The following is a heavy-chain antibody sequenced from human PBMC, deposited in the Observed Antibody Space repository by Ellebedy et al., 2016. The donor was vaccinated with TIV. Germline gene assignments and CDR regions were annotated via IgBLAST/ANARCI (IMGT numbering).Heavy chain of an antibody. V-gene: IGHV3-7*03. D-gene: IGHD1-1*01. CDR2: IKQDGSEK. CDR3: ARITTAGRREFDY. J-gene: IGHJ4*02. CDR1: GFTLSSNW. Sequence: GESLKISCGVSGFTLSSNWMSWVRQAPGKGLEWVANIKQDGSEKRYVDSVKGRFTISRDNAKNSLYLQMNSLRAEDTALYYCARITTAGRREFDYWGQGTLVTVSS.